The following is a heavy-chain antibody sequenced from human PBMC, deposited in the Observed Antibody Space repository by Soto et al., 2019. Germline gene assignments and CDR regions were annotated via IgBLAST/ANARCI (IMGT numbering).Heavy chain of an antibody. D-gene: IGHD5-12*01. CDR2: INPNSGGT. CDR3: ARVPISGGYGLRDAFAI. CDR1: GYTVTGYY. V-gene: IGHV1-2*04. J-gene: IGHJ3*02. Sequence: ASVKVSCKASGYTVTGYYMHWVRQALGQGLEWMGWINPNSGGTNYAQKFQGWVTMTRDTSISTAYMELSRLRSDDTAVYYCARVPISGGYGLRDAFAIWGQGTLVTVSS.